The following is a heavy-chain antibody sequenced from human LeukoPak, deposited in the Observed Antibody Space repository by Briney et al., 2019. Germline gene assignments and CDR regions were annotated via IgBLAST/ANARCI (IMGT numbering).Heavy chain of an antibody. V-gene: IGHV4-34*01. Sequence: PSETLSLTCAVYGGSFSGYYWSWIRQPPGKGLEWIGEINHSGSTNCNPSLKSRVTISVDTSKNQFSLKLSPVTAADTAVYYCARGLTFGYYYDYWGQGTLVTVSS. J-gene: IGHJ4*02. CDR3: ARGLTFGYYYDY. CDR2: INHSGST. D-gene: IGHD3-22*01. CDR1: GGSFSGYY.